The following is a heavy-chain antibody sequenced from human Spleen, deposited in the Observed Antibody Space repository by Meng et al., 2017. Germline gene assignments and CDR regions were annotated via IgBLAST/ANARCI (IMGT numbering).Heavy chain of an antibody. CDR3: ASQSVTAIPFDY. CDR1: GDSISSINW. CDR2: IYHTETT. D-gene: IGHD2-21*02. V-gene: IGHV4-4*02. Sequence: QVHLQESGPGLVQPSGTLSPTCAGAGDSISSINWWSWVRPPPGKGLEWMGEIYHTETTNYNPSLESRVTISVDTSKTQFSLKMKSVTAADTAGYYCASQSVTAIPFDYWGPGALVTVSS. J-gene: IGHJ4*02.